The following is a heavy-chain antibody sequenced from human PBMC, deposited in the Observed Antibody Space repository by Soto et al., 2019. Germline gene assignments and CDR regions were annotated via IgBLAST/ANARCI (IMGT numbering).Heavy chain of an antibody. CDR2: ISYDGSNK. Sequence: GGSLRLSCAASGFTFSSYAMHWVRQAPGKGLEWVAVISYDGSNKYYADSVKGRFTISRDNSKNTLYLQMNSLGAEDTAVYYCAREGYCTNGVCYYRTDYYGMDVWGQGTTVTVSS. J-gene: IGHJ6*02. D-gene: IGHD2-8*01. V-gene: IGHV3-30-3*01. CDR3: AREGYCTNGVCYYRTDYYGMDV. CDR1: GFTFSSYA.